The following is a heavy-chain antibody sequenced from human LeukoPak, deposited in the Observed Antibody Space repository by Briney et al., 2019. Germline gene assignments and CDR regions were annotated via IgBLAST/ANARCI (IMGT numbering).Heavy chain of an antibody. D-gene: IGHD6-19*01. V-gene: IGHV3-23*01. Sequence: PGGSLRLSCAASGFTFSTYVMNWVRQAPGKGLEWVSGISGSGGNTYYADSVKGRFTISRDNSKNTLYLQMDSLRAEDTAVYYCAKGTHSSGPNRFDAWGQGTLVTVSS. J-gene: IGHJ5*02. CDR1: GFTFSTYV. CDR2: ISGSGGNT. CDR3: AKGTHSSGPNRFDA.